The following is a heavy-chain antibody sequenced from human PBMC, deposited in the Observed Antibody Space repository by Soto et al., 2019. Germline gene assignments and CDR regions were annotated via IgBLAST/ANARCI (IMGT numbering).Heavy chain of an antibody. V-gene: IGHV4-59*08. J-gene: IGHJ4*02. CDR2: IYYSGST. CDR3: ARRHGSCFDY. CDR1: GGSISSDY. Sequence: PSETLSLTCTVSGGSISSDYWSWIRQPPGKGLEWIGYIYYSGSTNYNPSLKSRVTISVDTSKNQFSLKLSSVTAADTAVYYCARRHGSCFDYWGQGTLVTVSS.